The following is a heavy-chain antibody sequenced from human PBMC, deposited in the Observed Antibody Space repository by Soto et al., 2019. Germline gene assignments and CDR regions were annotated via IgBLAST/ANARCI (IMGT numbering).Heavy chain of an antibody. J-gene: IGHJ6*02. V-gene: IGHV2-5*02. D-gene: IGHD2-21*02. CDR3: VQSRCGGDCLQSYSSHSYYGLDV. CDR2: IYWDDDK. Sequence: QITLKESGPTLVKPTQTLTLTCTFSGLSLSTTGVGVGWIRQPPGKALEWLALIYWDDDKRYSPSLKSRLTITTDTSKNQVVLTRTNMDPVYTATYYCVQSRCGGDCLQSYSSHSYYGLDVWGQGTTVTVSS. CDR1: GLSLSTTGVG.